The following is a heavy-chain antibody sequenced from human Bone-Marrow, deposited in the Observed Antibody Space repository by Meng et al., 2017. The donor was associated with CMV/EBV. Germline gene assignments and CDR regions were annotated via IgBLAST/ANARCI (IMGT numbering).Heavy chain of an antibody. V-gene: IGHV1-18*04. CDR1: GYTFTGYY. Sequence: ASVKVSCKASGYTFTGYYMHWVRQAPGQGLEWMGWISAYNGNTNYAQKLQGRVTMTTDTSTSTAYMELRSLRSDDTAVYYCARTGALTYYYDSSGYSDAFDIWGQGTMVTGSS. D-gene: IGHD3-22*01. CDR2: ISAYNGNT. CDR3: ARTGALTYYYDSSGYSDAFDI. J-gene: IGHJ3*02.